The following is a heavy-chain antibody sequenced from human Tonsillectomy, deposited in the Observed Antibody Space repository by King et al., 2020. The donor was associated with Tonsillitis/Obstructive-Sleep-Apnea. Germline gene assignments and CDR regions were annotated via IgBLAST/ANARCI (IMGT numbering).Heavy chain of an antibody. D-gene: IGHD5-18*01. CDR3: AKDGEYSYGWVWYFDL. Sequence: VQLVESGGGLVQPGGSLRLSCAASGFTFTSYAISWVRQAPGKGLEWVSAISGRGGSTYYADSVKGRFTISRDNYKNTLYLQMNSRRADDTAVYLCAKDGEYSYGWVWYFDLWGRGTLVTVSS. CDR1: GFTFTSYA. V-gene: IGHV3-23*04. J-gene: IGHJ2*01. CDR2: ISGRGGST.